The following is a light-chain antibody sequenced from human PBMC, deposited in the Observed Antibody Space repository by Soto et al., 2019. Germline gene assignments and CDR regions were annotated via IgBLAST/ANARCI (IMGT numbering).Light chain of an antibody. Sequence: QSALTQPPSASGFPGQSVTISCTGSSSDVGGHDHVSWYQQHPGKAPKLLIYEVTKRPSGVPDRFSASKSGNTASLTVSGLQVEDEADYYCKSYPGSATWVFGGGTKVTVL. J-gene: IGLJ3*02. CDR2: EVT. CDR1: SSDVGGHDH. V-gene: IGLV2-8*01. CDR3: KSYPGSATWV.